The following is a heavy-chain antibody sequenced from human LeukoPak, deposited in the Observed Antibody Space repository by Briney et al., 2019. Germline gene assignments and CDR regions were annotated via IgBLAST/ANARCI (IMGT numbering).Heavy chain of an antibody. CDR2: ISKTSSYT. D-gene: IGHD3-9*01. CDR3: ARSTLYDILTEYYFDY. J-gene: IGHJ4*02. V-gene: IGHV3-11*03. CDR1: GFKFSDYY. Sequence: GGSLRLSCAASGFKFSDYYMNWIRQAPGKGLEWVSQISKTSSYTNYADSVKGRFTISRDSAKNSLYLQMNSLRAEDTAVYYCARSTLYDILTEYYFDYWGQGTLVTVSS.